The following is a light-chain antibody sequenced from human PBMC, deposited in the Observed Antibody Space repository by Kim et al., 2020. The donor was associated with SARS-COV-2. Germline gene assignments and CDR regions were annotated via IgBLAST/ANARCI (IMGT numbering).Light chain of an antibody. CDR1: KLGDKH. CDR2: QDN. Sequence: SYELTQPPSVSVSTGQTARITCSGDKLGDKHACWYKQKPGQSPLLVIYQDNKRPSGIPERFSGSNSGNTATLTISGTQAMDEADYYCQAWDRSTRVFGGGTQLTVL. V-gene: IGLV3-1*01. CDR3: QAWDRSTRV. J-gene: IGLJ2*01.